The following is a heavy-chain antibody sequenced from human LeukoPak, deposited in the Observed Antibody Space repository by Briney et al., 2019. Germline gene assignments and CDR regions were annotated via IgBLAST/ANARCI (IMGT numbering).Heavy chain of an antibody. D-gene: IGHD4-23*01. CDR2: NNSDGSST. Sequence: TGGSLRLSCAASGFTFSSYWMHWVRQAPGKGLVWVSRNNSDGSSTSYADSVKGRFTISRDNAKNTLYLQMNSLRAEDTAVYYCARSNGGNSRNDYWGQGTLVTVSS. V-gene: IGHV3-74*01. CDR3: ARSNGGNSRNDY. J-gene: IGHJ4*02. CDR1: GFTFSSYW.